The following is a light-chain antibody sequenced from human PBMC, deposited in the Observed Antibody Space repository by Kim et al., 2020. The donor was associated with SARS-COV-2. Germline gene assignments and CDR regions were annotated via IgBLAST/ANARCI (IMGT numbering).Light chain of an antibody. CDR3: QAWDSSTHNYV. CDR2: QDN. CDR1: KLGEKY. Sequence: PGQTADITCSGYKLGEKYVSWYQQKPGQSPVVVIYQDNKRPSGIPERFSGSNSGNTATLTISGTQAMDEADYYCQAWDSSTHNYVFGAGTKVTVL. J-gene: IGLJ1*01. V-gene: IGLV3-1*01.